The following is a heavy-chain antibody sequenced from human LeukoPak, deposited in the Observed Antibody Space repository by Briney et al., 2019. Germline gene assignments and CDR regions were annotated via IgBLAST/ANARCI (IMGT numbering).Heavy chain of an antibody. D-gene: IGHD3-9*01. J-gene: IGHJ6*02. V-gene: IGHV3-21*01. CDR1: GFTFSSYS. CDR2: ISSSSSYI. Sequence: GGSLRLSCAASGFTFSSYSMNWVRQAPGKGLEWVSSISSSSSYIYYADSVKGRFTISRDNAKNSLYLQMNSLRAGDTAVYYCARDHIEYDILTGYYSRYGMDVWGQGTTVTVSS. CDR3: ARDHIEYDILTGYYSRYGMDV.